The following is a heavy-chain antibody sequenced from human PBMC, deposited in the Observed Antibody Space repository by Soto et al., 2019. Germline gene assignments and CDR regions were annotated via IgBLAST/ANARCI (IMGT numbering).Heavy chain of an antibody. V-gene: IGHV4-59*01. CDR3: ARVLEMARGYSYMAV. J-gene: IGHJ6*03. D-gene: IGHD2-8*01. CDR1: GGSISSYY. Sequence: SETLSLTCTVSGGSISSYYWSWIRQPPGKGLEWIGYIYYSGSTNYNPSLKSRVTISVDTSKNQFSLKLSSVTAADTAVYYCARVLEMARGYSYMAVWGKGTTVTVSS. CDR2: IYYSGST.